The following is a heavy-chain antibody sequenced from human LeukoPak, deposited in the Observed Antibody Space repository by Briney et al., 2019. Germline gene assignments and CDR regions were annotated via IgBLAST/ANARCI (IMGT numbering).Heavy chain of an antibody. CDR2: ISSSGSTI. J-gene: IGHJ4*02. D-gene: IGHD5-18*01. CDR3: ARAQSYGLSYFDY. CDR1: GFTFSSYE. V-gene: IGHV3-48*03. Sequence: SGGSLRLSCAASGFTFSSYEMNWVRQAPGKGLEWVSYISSSGSTIYYADSVKGRFTISRDNAKNSLYLQMNSLRAEDTAVYYCARAQSYGLSYFDYWGQGTLVTVSS.